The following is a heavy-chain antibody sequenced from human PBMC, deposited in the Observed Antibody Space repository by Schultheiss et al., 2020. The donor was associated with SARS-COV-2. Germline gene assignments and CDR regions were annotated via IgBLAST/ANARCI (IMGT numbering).Heavy chain of an antibody. D-gene: IGHD5-18*01. CDR2: IYYSGRT. V-gene: IGHV4-31*03. CDR1: GGSISSGGYH. Sequence: TLSLTCTVSGGSISSGGYHWSWIRQYPGKGLEWIGYIYYSGRTSYNPSLKRRVTISLDTSKNQFSLKLNSATAADTAVYYCARSLTAMGEFDPWGQGTLVTVSS. J-gene: IGHJ5*02. CDR3: ARSLTAMGEFDP.